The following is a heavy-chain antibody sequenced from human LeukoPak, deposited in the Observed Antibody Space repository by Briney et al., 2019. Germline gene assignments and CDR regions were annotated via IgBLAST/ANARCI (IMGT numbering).Heavy chain of an antibody. Sequence: PGGSLRLSCTASGFTFGDYAMTWVRQAPGKGLEWVGFIRSKVYGRTPEDAATVKCRFTISRYESKVIAYLQINSLKTTDTAVYYCTRDQTPYYWGQGTLVTVSS. CDR2: IRSKVYGRTP. V-gene: IGHV3-49*04. CDR1: GFTFGDYA. D-gene: IGHD2-15*01. CDR3: TRDQTPYY. J-gene: IGHJ4*02.